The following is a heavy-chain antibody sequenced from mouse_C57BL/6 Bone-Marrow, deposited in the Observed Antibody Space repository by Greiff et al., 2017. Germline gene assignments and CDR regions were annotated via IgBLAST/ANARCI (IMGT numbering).Heavy chain of an antibody. J-gene: IGHJ2*01. CDR2: IWWDDDK. V-gene: IGHV8-8*01. Sequence: QVQLKESGPGILQPSQTLSLTCSFSGFSLSTFGMGVGWIRQPSGKGLEWLAHIWWDDDKYYNPALKSRLTISKDTSKNQVFLKIANVDTADTATYYCARKVYYYGSSTSLFDYWGQGTTLTVSS. D-gene: IGHD1-1*01. CDR1: GFSLSTFGMG. CDR3: ARKVYYYGSSTSLFDY.